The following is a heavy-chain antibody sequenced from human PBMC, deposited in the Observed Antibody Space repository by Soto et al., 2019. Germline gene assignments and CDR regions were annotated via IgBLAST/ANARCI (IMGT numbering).Heavy chain of an antibody. D-gene: IGHD2-2*01. CDR1: GYTFTSYG. J-gene: IGHJ5*02. CDR3: ARDLAPALYNWFDP. V-gene: IGHV1-18*04. CDR2: ISAYNGNT. Sequence: ASVKVSCKASGYTFTSYGISWVRQAPGQGLEWMGWISAYNGNTNYAQKLQGRVTMTTDTSTSTAYMELRSLRSDDTAVYYCARDLAPALYNWFDPWGQGTLVTVSS.